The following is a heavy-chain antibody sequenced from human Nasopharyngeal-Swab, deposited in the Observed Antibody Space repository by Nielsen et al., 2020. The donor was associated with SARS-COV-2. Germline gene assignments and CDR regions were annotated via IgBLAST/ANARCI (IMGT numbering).Heavy chain of an antibody. V-gene: IGHV3-21*01. CDR1: GFTFSSYS. Sequence: GESLKISCAASGFTFSSYSMNWVRQAPGKGLEWVSSISSSSSYIYYADSVKGRFTISRDNAKNSLYLQMNSLRAEGTAVYYCARDPGPADYDFWSGYPGGMDVWGQGTTVTVSS. CDR2: ISSSSSYI. J-gene: IGHJ6*02. CDR3: ARDPGPADYDFWSGYPGGMDV. D-gene: IGHD3-3*01.